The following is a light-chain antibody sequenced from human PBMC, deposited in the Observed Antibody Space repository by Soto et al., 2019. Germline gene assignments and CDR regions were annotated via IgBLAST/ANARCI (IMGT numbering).Light chain of an antibody. CDR1: SSDVGGYNY. CDR2: DVS. J-gene: IGLJ1*01. V-gene: IGLV2-11*01. Sequence: QSALTQPRSVSGSPGQSVTISCTGTSSDVGGYNYVSWYQQHPGKAPKLMIYDVSKRPSGVPDRFSGSKSGNTASLTNSGLQAEDEADYYCCSYAGSYTLVFGTGTKVTVL. CDR3: CSYAGSYTLV.